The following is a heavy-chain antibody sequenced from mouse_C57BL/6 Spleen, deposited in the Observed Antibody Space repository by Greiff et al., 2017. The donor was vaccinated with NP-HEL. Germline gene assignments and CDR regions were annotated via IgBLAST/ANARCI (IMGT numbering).Heavy chain of an antibody. D-gene: IGHD2-5*01. Sequence: EVKLMESEGGLVQPGSSMKLSCTASGFTFSDYYMAWVRQVPEKGLEWVANINYDGSSTYYLDSLKSRFIISRDNAKNILYLQMSSLKSEDTATYYCARVLYSNYDAMDYWGQGTSVTVSS. CDR1: GFTFSDYY. V-gene: IGHV5-16*01. J-gene: IGHJ4*01. CDR3: ARVLYSNYDAMDY. CDR2: INYDGSST.